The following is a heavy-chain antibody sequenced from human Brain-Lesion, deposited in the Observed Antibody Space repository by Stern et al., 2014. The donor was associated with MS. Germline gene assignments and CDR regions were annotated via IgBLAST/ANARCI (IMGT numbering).Heavy chain of an antibody. CDR1: GGSISSGGYY. D-gene: IGHD2-2*01. J-gene: IGHJ6*02. V-gene: IGHV4-61*02. CDR3: ARGRVVPGFQYYATDV. Sequence: VQLLESGPGLVKPSQTLSLSCTVSGGSISSGGYYWSWIRQPAGKGLGWIGRIFNSGSTSYNPSLQSRVPISMNPSKNQFSLRLNPMTAADTAVYYCARGRVVPGFQYYATDVWGQGTTVIVSS. CDR2: IFNSGST.